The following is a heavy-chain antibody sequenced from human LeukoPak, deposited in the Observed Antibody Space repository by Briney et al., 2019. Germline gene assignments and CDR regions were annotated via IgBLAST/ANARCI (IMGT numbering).Heavy chain of an antibody. Sequence: PGGSLRLYCAASGFTFSSYWMHWVRQAPGKGLVWVSRINSDGSSTSYADSVKGRFTISRDNAKNTLYLQMNSLRAEDTAVYYCARDYYDSSAVDYWGQGTLVTVSS. CDR1: GFTFSSYW. CDR3: ARDYYDSSAVDY. J-gene: IGHJ4*02. V-gene: IGHV3-74*01. D-gene: IGHD3-22*01. CDR2: INSDGSST.